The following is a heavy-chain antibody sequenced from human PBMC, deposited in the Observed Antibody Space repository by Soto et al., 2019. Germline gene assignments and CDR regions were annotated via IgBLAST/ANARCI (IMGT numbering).Heavy chain of an antibody. CDR2: VHHSWGS. D-gene: IGHD3-10*01. Sequence: QAQLQESGPGLVKPSETMSLSCTVSGGSISSYYWSWFRQSPGKRMEWIGYVHHSWGSSYNPSLQSRGAIALDTCKSQFSLEVTSVTATGTAVYYCARQGFGPLHGRVDVWGQGTTVTVSS. J-gene: IGHJ6*02. CDR3: ARQGFGPLHGRVDV. CDR1: GGSISSYY. V-gene: IGHV4-59*08.